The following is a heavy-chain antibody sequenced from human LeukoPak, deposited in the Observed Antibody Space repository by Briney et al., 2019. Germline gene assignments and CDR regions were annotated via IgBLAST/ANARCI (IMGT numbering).Heavy chain of an antibody. V-gene: IGHV3-23*01. D-gene: IGHD1/OR15-1a*01. CDR2: ISGGHGGT. Sequence: GGSLRLSCAASGFTFSSYPMSWVRQAPGKGLEWVSSISGGHGGTYYADSVKGRFTISRDDSKNTLYLQVNSLRAEDTAVSYCAKGQYASGWNSGNYWGQGTLVTVSS. J-gene: IGHJ4*02. CDR3: AKGQYASGWNSGNY. CDR1: GFTFSSYP.